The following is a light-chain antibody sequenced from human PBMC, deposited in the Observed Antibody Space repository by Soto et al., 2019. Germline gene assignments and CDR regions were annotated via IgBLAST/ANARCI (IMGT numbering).Light chain of an antibody. CDR2: DAA. J-gene: IGKJ4*01. CDR1: QSVYSY. V-gene: IGKV3-11*01. Sequence: VLTPSPATLSLSPGERSTLSCRASQSVYSYLAWYQQKPGQAHRLLIYDAANRATGIPPRFSGSGSGTDFTLTIDSLDPDDSAVYYCQHRSNWPLTVGRGTKVDIK. CDR3: QHRSNWPLT.